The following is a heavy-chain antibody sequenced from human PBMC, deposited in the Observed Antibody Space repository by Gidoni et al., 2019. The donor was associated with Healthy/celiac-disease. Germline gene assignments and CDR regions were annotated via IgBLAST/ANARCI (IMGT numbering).Heavy chain of an antibody. CDR3: ARDRNYDSSGYYSFHYYYGMDV. J-gene: IGHJ6*02. Sequence: QVQLVQSGAEVKKPGSSVKVSCTASGGTFRSYAISWVRQAPGQGLEWMGGIIPIFGTANYAQKFQGRVTITADESTSTAYMELSSLRSEDTAVYYCARDRNYDSSGYYSFHYYYGMDVWGQGTTVTVSS. D-gene: IGHD3-22*01. CDR1: GGTFRSYA. V-gene: IGHV1-69*01. CDR2: IIPIFGTA.